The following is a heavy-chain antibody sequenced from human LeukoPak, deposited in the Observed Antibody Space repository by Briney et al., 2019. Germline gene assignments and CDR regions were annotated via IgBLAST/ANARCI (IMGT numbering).Heavy chain of an antibody. J-gene: IGHJ4*02. CDR2: ISGSGGST. CDR3: ARAPTRSYNWNGY. D-gene: IGHD1-20*01. V-gene: IGHV3-23*01. CDR1: GFTFSSYG. Sequence: GGSLRLSCAASGFTFSSYGMSWVRQAPGKGLEWVSAISGSGGSTYYADSVKGRFTISRDNAKNSLYLQMNSLRAEDTAVYYCARAPTRSYNWNGYWGQGTLVTVSS.